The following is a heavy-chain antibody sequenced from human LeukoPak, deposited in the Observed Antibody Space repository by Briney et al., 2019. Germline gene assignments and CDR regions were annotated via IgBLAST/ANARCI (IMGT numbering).Heavy chain of an antibody. CDR1: GFTFSSYW. D-gene: IGHD3-10*01. Sequence: GGSLRLSCEASGFTFSSYWMSWVRQAPGKGLEWVANIKQDGSEKYYVDSVKGRFTISKDNAKNSLYLQMNSLRAEDTAVYYCAIHRGVTDYWGQGTLVTVSS. V-gene: IGHV3-7*01. CDR2: IKQDGSEK. J-gene: IGHJ4*02. CDR3: AIHRGVTDY.